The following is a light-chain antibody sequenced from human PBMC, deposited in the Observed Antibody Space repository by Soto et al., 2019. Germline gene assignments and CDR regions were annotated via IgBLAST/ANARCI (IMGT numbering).Light chain of an antibody. CDR1: TSNIGHNG. CDR3: CVCDSSLSVAL. J-gene: IGLJ2*01. Sequence: QSVLTQPPSVSAAPGQTVTISCSGSTSNIGHNGVSWYQQLPGTAPKLLSYDDDKRPSGIPDQFSGSKSGTSATLGITGLQTGDEADYYCCVCDSSLSVALFGGGTKLTVL. CDR2: DDD. V-gene: IGLV1-51*01.